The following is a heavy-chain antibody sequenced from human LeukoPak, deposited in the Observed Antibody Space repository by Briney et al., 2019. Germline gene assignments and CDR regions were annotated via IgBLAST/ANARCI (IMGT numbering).Heavy chain of an antibody. CDR1: GGSISSSNW. J-gene: IGHJ4*02. V-gene: IGHV4-4*02. CDR3: ARDSVPSYYYGSGTFDY. D-gene: IGHD3-10*01. Sequence: PSGTLSLTCAVSGGSISSSNWWSWVRPPPGKRLAGTGEIYHSGRTQYNPSLKSRVTISVDKSKNQFSLKLSSVTAADTAVYYCARDSVPSYYYGSGTFDYWGQGTLVTVSS. CDR2: IYHSGRT.